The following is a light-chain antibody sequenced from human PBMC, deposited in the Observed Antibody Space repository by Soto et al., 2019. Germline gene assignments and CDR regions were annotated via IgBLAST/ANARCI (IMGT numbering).Light chain of an antibody. CDR3: CSYADSSRTLV. CDR2: EDT. J-gene: IGLJ2*01. V-gene: IGLV2-23*01. Sequence: SALTQSASVSGSPGQSITISCTGTGSVVGSYNLVSWYQQVPGKAPKLMVYEDTKRPSGVSNRFSGSKSGNSASLTISGLQAEDEADYYCCSYADSSRTLVFGGGTKLTVL. CDR1: GSVVGSYNL.